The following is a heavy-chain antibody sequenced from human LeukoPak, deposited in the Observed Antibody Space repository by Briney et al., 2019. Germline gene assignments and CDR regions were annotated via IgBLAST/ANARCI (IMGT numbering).Heavy chain of an antibody. CDR2: MYSSGST. CDR1: GGSISITSYY. Sequence: PSETLSLTCTVSGGSISITSYYWGWIRQPPGKGLEWIGSMYSSGSTYYNPSLKSRVTISVDTSKNQFSLKLSSVTAADTAVYYCARGDWYYYYYMDVWGKGTTVTISS. CDR3: ARGDWYYYYYMDV. D-gene: IGHD3/OR15-3a*01. J-gene: IGHJ6*03. V-gene: IGHV4-39*07.